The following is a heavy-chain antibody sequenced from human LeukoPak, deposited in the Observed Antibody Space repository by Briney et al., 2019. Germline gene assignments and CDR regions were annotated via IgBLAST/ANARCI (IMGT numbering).Heavy chain of an antibody. Sequence: ASVKVSCKAFGYTFRDYAMNWVRQAPGQGLEWMGWINTKTGNPTYAPGFTGRFVFSLDSSVTTIYLQITSLKPEDSAMYYCARDLSAEYFQHWGQGTLVTVSS. J-gene: IGHJ1*01. V-gene: IGHV7-4-1*02. D-gene: IGHD2/OR15-2a*01. CDR2: INTKTGNP. CDR1: GYTFRDYA. CDR3: ARDLSAEYFQH.